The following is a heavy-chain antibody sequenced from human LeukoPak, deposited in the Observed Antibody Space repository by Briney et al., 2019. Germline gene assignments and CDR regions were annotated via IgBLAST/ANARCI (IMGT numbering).Heavy chain of an antibody. D-gene: IGHD3-3*01. CDR3: AKELRYDFWSGYLRLGFDWFDP. CDR1: GFTFSSYA. Sequence: PGGSLRLSCAASGFTFSSYAMSWVRQAPGKGLEWVSAISGSGGSTYYADSVKGRFTISRDNSKNTLYLQMNSLRAEDTAVYYCAKELRYDFWSGYLRLGFDWFDPWGQGTLVTVSS. J-gene: IGHJ5*02. CDR2: ISGSGGST. V-gene: IGHV3-23*01.